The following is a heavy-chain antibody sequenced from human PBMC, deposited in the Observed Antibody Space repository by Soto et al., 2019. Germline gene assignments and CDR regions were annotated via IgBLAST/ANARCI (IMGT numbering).Heavy chain of an antibody. Sequence: QVQLVESGGGVVQPGRSLRLSCAASGFTFSGYGRQWVRQAPGKGLEWVAVIANDVSDQFYVDSVKGRFIISRDNSKNTLYLEMNSLSAEDTAMYYCTRSLGGSSYFVSDHWGQGTLVTVSS. D-gene: IGHD2-15*01. CDR2: IANDVSDQ. CDR1: GFTFSGYG. J-gene: IGHJ4*02. V-gene: IGHV3-30*03. CDR3: TRSLGGSSYFVSDH.